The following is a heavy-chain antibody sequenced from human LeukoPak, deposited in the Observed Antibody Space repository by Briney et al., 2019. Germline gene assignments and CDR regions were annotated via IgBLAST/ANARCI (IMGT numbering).Heavy chain of an antibody. V-gene: IGHV3-23*01. D-gene: IGHD5-18*01. J-gene: IGHJ6*02. CDR1: GFSFRSYA. CDR2: ISGSGGST. CDR3: AKVPGYSFGYNCYGMDV. Sequence: PGGSLRLFCAASGFSFRSYAMSWVRQAPGKGLEWVSAISGSGGSTYYADSVKGRFTISRDNSKNTLYLQMNSLRAEDTAMSYCAKVPGYSFGYNCYGMDVWGQGTTVTVSS.